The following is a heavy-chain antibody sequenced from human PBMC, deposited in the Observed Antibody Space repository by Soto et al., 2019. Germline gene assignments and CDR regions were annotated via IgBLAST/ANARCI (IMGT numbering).Heavy chain of an antibody. D-gene: IGHD2-2*01. CDR3: AHAAYCSSTSCYGVFDF. V-gene: IGHV2-5*01. CDR1: GFSLRTSGVG. CDR2: IYWNDDK. J-gene: IGHJ4*02. Sequence: SGPKRGPTQPLTLTCTFSGFSLRTSGVGVGWIRQPPGKALEWLALIYWNDDKRYSPPLKSGRTINKDTSKNQVVLTMTNMDPVDTATYYCAHAAYCSSTSCYGVFDFSGQGTLVTVSS.